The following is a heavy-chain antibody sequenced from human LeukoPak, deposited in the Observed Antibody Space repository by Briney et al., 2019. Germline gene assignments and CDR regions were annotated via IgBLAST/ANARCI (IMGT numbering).Heavy chain of an antibody. Sequence: GGSLRLSCAASGFTFSTYNMNWVRQFPGKGLEWVSAISGSGGSTYYADSVKGRFTISRDNSKNTLYLQMNSLRAEDTAVYYCAKALILLWFGEFGYWGQGTLVTVSS. CDR2: ISGSGGST. V-gene: IGHV3-23*01. D-gene: IGHD3-10*01. J-gene: IGHJ4*02. CDR1: GFTFSTYN. CDR3: AKALILLWFGEFGY.